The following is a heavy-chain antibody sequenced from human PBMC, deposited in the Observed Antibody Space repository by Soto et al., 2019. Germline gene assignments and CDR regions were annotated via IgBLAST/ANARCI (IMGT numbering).Heavy chain of an antibody. V-gene: IGHV1-18*01. CDR1: GYLFTDYG. J-gene: IGHJ4*02. D-gene: IGHD3-10*01. Sequence: ASVKVSCKASGYLFTDYGIAWVRQAPGQGLEWMGWINVFNGDPRYAPNLQGRVTMTKDTSTNTASMELRSLRSDDTAVYFCVRVRRGQMDYWGQGSLVTVSS. CDR2: INVFNGDP. CDR3: VRVRRGQMDY.